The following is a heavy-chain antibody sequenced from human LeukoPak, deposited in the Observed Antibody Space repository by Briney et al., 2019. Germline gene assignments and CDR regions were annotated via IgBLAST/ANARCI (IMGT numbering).Heavy chain of an antibody. CDR2: FDPEDGET. CDR1: GYTLTELS. J-gene: IGHJ4*02. Sequence: GASVRGSCNVSGYTLTELSMHWVRQAPGKGLEWMGGFDPEDGETIYAQKFQGRVTMTEDTSTDTAYMELSSLRSEDTAVYYCATIRRRYPGYYDSSGYSDYFDYWGQGTLVTVSS. V-gene: IGHV1-24*01. D-gene: IGHD3-22*01. CDR3: ATIRRRYPGYYDSSGYSDYFDY.